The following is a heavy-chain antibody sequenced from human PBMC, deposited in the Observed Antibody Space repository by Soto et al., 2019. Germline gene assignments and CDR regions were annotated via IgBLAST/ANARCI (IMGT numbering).Heavy chain of an antibody. J-gene: IGHJ4*02. Sequence: GASVKVSCKASGYTFTSYYMHWVRQAPGQGLEWMGAISPHNRNTNYAEKFRGRVTMTTDTSTTTAYMELRSLRSDDTAVYYCARDEGGYDILNGYYKAHHFDQWGQGALVTVSS. CDR1: GYTFTSYY. CDR3: ARDEGGYDILNGYYKAHHFDQ. D-gene: IGHD3-9*01. CDR2: ISPHNRNT. V-gene: IGHV1-18*04.